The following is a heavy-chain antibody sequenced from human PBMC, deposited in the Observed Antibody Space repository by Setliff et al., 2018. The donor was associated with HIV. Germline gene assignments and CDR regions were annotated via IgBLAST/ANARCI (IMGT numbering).Heavy chain of an antibody. CDR1: EITFGNSI. Sequence: GGSLRLSCAVSEITFGNSIIAWVRQAQGKGLEWVSTISNIDGSTYFADSVKGRFTSSGDSSKNTVYLQLNSLRVEDTAVYFCAKEEYTSGRCGAFGIWGQGTVVTVSS. J-gene: IGHJ3*02. D-gene: IGHD6-19*01. CDR3: AKEEYTSGRCGAFGI. V-gene: IGHV3-23*01. CDR2: ISNIDGST.